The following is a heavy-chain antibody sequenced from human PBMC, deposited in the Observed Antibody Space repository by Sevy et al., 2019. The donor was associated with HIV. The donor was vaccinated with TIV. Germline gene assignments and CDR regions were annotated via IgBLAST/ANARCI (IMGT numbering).Heavy chain of an antibody. CDR3: ARSISALLFDY. D-gene: IGHD2-15*01. CDR1: GYTFTGYY. V-gene: IGHV1-2*04. J-gene: IGHJ4*02. Sequence: ASVKVSCKASGYTFTGYYMHWVRQAPGQGHEWMGWINPNSGGTNDAQKFQGWVTMTGDTSISTAYMELSRLRSDDTAVYYCARSISALLFDYWGQGTLVTVSS. CDR2: INPNSGGT.